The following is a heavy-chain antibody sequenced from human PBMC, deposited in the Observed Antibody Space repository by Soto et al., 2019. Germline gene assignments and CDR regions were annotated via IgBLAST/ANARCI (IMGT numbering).Heavy chain of an antibody. CDR3: ARGQEGIVATH. D-gene: IGHD5-12*01. J-gene: IGHJ1*01. CDR1: GGSLTGYY. CDR2: VKDGGST. V-gene: IGHV4-34*01. Sequence: QVQLQQWGAGLLKPSETLSLTCTVNGGSLTGYYWSWIRQPPGKGLEWIGEVKDGGSTNYSPSLRARVSISADTSKSPFSLRLHSVTAADTAVSFCARGQEGIVATHWDQGALVTVSS.